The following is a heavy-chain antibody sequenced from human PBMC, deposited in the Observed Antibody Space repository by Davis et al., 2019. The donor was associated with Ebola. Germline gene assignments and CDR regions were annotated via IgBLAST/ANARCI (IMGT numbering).Heavy chain of an antibody. CDR3: ARGRLVRGYYYYGMDV. J-gene: IGHJ6*02. CDR2: INHSGST. Sequence: ESLKISCAASGFTFSNAWMSWVRQAPGKGLEWIGEINHSGSTNYNPSLKSRVTISVDTSKNQFSLKLSSVTAADTAVYYCARGRLVRGYYYYGMDVWGQGTTVTVSS. V-gene: IGHV4-34*01. D-gene: IGHD3-10*02. CDR1: GFTFSNAW.